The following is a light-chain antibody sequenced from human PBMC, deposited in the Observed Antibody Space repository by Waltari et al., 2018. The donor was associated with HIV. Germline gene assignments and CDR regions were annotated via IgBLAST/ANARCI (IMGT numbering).Light chain of an antibody. CDR2: GFS. J-gene: IGLJ2*01. CDR1: TTDIGGYNY. V-gene: IGLV2-14*03. CDR3: CSYTKLTTHYVL. Sequence: QSALTQPASVSGSPGQSITISCNGTTTDIGGYNYVSWYQRHPDKAPKRIIFGFSNRPSGISSRFSGSKSGNTASLTISGLQAEDEADYYCCSYTKLTTHYVLFGGGTKLTVL.